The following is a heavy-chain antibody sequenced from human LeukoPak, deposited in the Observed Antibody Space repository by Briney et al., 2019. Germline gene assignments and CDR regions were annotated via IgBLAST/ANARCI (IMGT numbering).Heavy chain of an antibody. CDR3: ARFGSRIGTGASYGFES. D-gene: IGHD1-1*01. J-gene: IGHJ4*02. V-gene: IGHV4-30-2*01. CDR1: GGSISSGGYY. Sequence: SETLSLTCTVSGGSISSGGYYWSWIRQPPGKGLESIGYIYHSGSTYYNPSLKSRVTISVDRSKNQFSLNLRFVTAADTAVYYCARFGSRIGTGASYGFESWGQGTLVLVSS. CDR2: IYHSGST.